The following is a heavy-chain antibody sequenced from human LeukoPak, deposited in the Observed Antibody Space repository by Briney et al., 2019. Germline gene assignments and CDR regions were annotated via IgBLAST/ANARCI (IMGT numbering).Heavy chain of an antibody. CDR3: TRVANGDYFDF. D-gene: IGHD4-17*01. V-gene: IGHV4-30-4*01. CDR1: GGSISSGDYY. CDR2: IYFSGYT. J-gene: IGHJ4*02. Sequence: SETLSLTCTVSGGSISSGDYYWSWIRQPPGKGLGWVGYIYFSGYTYYNPSLRSRVSISIDTSKNRFSLNLNSVTAADTAVYYCTRVANGDYFDFWGQGTLVTVSS.